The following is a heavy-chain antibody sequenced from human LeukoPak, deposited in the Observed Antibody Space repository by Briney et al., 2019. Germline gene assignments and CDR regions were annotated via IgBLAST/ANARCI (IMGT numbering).Heavy chain of an antibody. V-gene: IGHV3-7*03. CDR3: ARDTQPLRGVNANDY. J-gene: IGHJ4*02. Sequence: PGGSLRLSCAASGFTFSSYWVTWVRQAPGQGLEWVANIKQDGSEKYYVDSVKGRFTVSRDSAKNSLYLQMNSLRAEDTAVYYCARDTQPLRGVNANDYWGQGTLVTVSP. CDR2: IKQDGSEK. CDR1: GFTFSSYW. D-gene: IGHD3-10*01.